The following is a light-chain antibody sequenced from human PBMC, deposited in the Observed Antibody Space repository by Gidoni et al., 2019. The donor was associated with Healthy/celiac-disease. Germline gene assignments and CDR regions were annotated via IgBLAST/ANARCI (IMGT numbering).Light chain of an antibody. CDR1: QDISNY. CDR3: QQYDNLPS. J-gene: IGKJ4*01. Sequence: DIQMTQSPSSLSASVGDRVTITCQASQDISNYLNWYQQKPGKAPKLLIYDASNLETGVPSRCSGSGSGTDFTFTISSLQPEDIATYYCQQYDNLPSFGGXTKVEIK. CDR2: DAS. V-gene: IGKV1-33*01.